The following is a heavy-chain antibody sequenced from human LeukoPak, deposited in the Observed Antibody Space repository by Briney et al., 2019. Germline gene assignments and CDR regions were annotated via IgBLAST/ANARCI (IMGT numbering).Heavy chain of an antibody. J-gene: IGHJ3*02. CDR1: GFTFSSYS. V-gene: IGHV3-21*01. CDR2: ISSSSSYI. D-gene: IGHD3-22*01. CDR3: AREPMSGYFYDAFDI. Sequence: PGGSLRLSCAASGFTFSSYSMNWVGQAPGKGLEWGSSISSSSSYIYYADSVKGRFTISRDNAKNSLYLQMNSLRAEDTAVYYCAREPMSGYFYDAFDIWGQGTMVTVSS.